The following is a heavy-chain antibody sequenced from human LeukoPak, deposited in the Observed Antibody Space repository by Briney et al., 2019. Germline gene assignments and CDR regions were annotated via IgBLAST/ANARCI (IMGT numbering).Heavy chain of an antibody. CDR2: IYYSGST. D-gene: IGHD4-17*01. CDR3: ARPASYGRYYFDY. Sequence: PSETLSLTCAVSGGSISSSNWWSWVRQPPGKGLEWIGSIYYSGSTYYNPSLKSRVTISVDTSKNQFSLKLSSVTAADTAVYYRARPASYGRYYFDYWGQGTLVTVSS. V-gene: IGHV4-39*01. J-gene: IGHJ4*02. CDR1: GGSISSSNW.